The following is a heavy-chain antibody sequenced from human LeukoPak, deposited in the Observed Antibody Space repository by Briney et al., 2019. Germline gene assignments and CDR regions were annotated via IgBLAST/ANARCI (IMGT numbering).Heavy chain of an antibody. V-gene: IGHV3-30*04. J-gene: IGHJ6*03. CDR1: GFTFSSYA. CDR3: ARAPSSTSEYYYYYYYMDV. CDR2: ISYDGSNK. Sequence: PGGSLRLSCAASGFTFSSYAMSWVRQAPGKGLEWVAVISYDGSNKYYADSVKGRFTISRDNSKNTLYLQMNSLRAEDTAVYYCARAPSSTSEYYYYYYYMDVWGKGTTVTVSS. D-gene: IGHD2-2*01.